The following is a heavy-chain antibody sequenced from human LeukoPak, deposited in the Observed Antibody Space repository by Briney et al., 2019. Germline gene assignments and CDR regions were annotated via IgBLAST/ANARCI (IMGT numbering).Heavy chain of an antibody. CDR2: IYYSGST. J-gene: IGHJ4*02. Sequence: SETLSLTCTVSGGSVSSGSYYWSWIRQPPGKGLEWIGYIYYSGSTNYDPSLKSRVTISVDTSKNQFSLKLSSVTAADTAVYYCARGFRDYYDSSGSTALYFDYWGQGTLVTVSS. CDR3: ARGFRDYYDSSGSTALYFDY. D-gene: IGHD3-22*01. V-gene: IGHV4-61*01. CDR1: GGSVSSGSYY.